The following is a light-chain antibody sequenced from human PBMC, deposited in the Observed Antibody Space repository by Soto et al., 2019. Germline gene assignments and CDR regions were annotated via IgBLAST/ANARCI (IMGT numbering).Light chain of an antibody. Sequence: QSVLTQPASVSGSPGQSITISCSGTSSDVGSYNHVAWYQQFPGKTPKLIIYEVTYRPSGVSHRFSASKSGNTASLTISGLQAEDEADYYCISYAGTYTFYVFGSGTKVTVL. V-gene: IGLV2-14*01. CDR2: EVT. CDR3: ISYAGTYTFYV. CDR1: SSDVGSYNH. J-gene: IGLJ1*01.